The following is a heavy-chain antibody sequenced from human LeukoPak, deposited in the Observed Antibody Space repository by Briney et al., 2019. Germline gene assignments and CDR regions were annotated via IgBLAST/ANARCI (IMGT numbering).Heavy chain of an antibody. CDR3: ARGGGLDV. CDR2: INHNGNVN. D-gene: IGHD3-16*01. CDR1: GFTFSSYW. J-gene: IGHJ6*02. V-gene: IGHV3-7*03. Sequence: GESLRLSCAASGFTFSSYWMNWARQAPGKGLEWVASINHNGNVNYYVDSVKGRFAISRDNAKNSLYLQMSNLRAEDTAVYFCARGGGLDVWGQGATVTVSS.